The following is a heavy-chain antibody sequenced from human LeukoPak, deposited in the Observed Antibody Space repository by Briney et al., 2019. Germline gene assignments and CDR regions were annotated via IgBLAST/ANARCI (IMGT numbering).Heavy chain of an antibody. J-gene: IGHJ4*02. CDR1: GFTFSSYS. CDR2: ISSSSSYI. V-gene: IGHV3-21*01. CDR3: ARAVDRPSETPDY. D-gene: IGHD5-24*01. Sequence: PGGSLRLPCAASGFTFSSYSMNWVRQAAGKWLEWVSSISSSSSYIYYADSVKGRFTISRDNAKNSLYLQMNSLRAEDTAVYYCARAVDRPSETPDYWGQGTLVTVSS.